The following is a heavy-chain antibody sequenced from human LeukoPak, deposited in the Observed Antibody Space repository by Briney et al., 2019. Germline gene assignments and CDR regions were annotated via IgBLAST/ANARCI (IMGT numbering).Heavy chain of an antibody. D-gene: IGHD3-22*01. J-gene: IGHJ4*02. CDR2: IYTSGST. Sequence: SETLSLTCTVPGGSISSYYWSWIRQPAGKGLEWIGRIYTSGSTNYNPSLKSRVTMSVDTSKNQFSLKLSSVTAADTAVYYCAREKFYYDSSGYYPIDYWGQGTLVTVSS. CDR1: GGSISSYY. V-gene: IGHV4-4*07. CDR3: AREKFYYDSSGYYPIDY.